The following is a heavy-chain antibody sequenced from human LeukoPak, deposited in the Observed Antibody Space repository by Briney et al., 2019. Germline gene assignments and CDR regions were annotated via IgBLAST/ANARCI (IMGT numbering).Heavy chain of an antibody. Sequence: GGSLRLSCAASRFTFVIFCMTWVRQAPGKGLEWVANIKEDGSEKYYVDSVKGRFTISRDNTKNSLYLQMNSLRAEDTAVYYCARDDRAAAGTRYYYYYGMDVWGQGTTVTVSS. CDR1: RFTFVIFC. CDR2: IKEDGSEK. V-gene: IGHV3-7*03. J-gene: IGHJ6*02. D-gene: IGHD6-13*01. CDR3: ARDDRAAAGTRYYYYYGMDV.